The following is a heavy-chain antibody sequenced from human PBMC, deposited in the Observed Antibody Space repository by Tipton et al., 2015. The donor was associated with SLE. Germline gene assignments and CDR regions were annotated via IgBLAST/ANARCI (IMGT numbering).Heavy chain of an antibody. CDR2: ISGSGFAT. D-gene: IGHD2-2*01. CDR3: VKREGGHQLTPFDH. Sequence: LSLTCAASGFTFSSCAMAWVRQAPGMGLEWVALISGSGFATYHADSVKGRFTISRDNSKNTLSLQMNSLRAEDTARYYCVKREGGHQLTPFDHWGQGTLVTVSS. J-gene: IGHJ4*02. CDR1: GFTFSSCA. V-gene: IGHV3-23*01.